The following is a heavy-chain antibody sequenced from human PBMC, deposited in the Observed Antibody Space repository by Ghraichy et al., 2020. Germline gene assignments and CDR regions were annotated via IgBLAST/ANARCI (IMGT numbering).Heavy chain of an antibody. D-gene: IGHD7-27*01. Sequence: GGSLRLSCAASGFTFTSFDMNWVRQAPGKGLEWVSSISVNSADISYADSVRGRFTISRDNAKRSLFLQMNSLRAEDTAGYYCVRDPNWGEGYWGQGTLVTVSS. CDR3: VRDPNWGEGY. V-gene: IGHV3-21*01. CDR2: ISVNSADI. CDR1: GFTFTSFD. J-gene: IGHJ4*02.